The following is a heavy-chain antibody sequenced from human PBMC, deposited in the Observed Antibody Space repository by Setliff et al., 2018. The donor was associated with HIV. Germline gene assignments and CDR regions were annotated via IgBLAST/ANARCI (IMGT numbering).Heavy chain of an antibody. CDR3: ARDSGTVVTPAWFDP. Sequence: GGSLRLSCAASGFTFSSYAMHWVRQAPGKGLEWVAVISYDGSNKYYADSVKGRFTISRDNSKNTLYLQMNSLRAEDTAVYYCARDSGTVVTPAWFDPWGQGTLVTVSS. CDR1: GFTFSSYA. CDR2: ISYDGSNK. V-gene: IGHV3-30*01. D-gene: IGHD2-21*02. J-gene: IGHJ5*02.